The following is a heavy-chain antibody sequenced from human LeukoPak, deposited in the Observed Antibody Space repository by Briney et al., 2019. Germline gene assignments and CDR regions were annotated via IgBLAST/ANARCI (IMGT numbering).Heavy chain of an antibody. CDR3: ARETDYYDSSGYSE. V-gene: IGHV1-18*01. Sequence: ASVKVSCKASGYTFTSYGISRVRQAPGQGLEWMGWISAYNGNTNYAQKLQGRVTMTTDTSTSTAYMELRSLRSDDTAVYYCARETDYYDSSGYSEWGQGTLVTVSS. CDR2: ISAYNGNT. D-gene: IGHD3-22*01. J-gene: IGHJ4*02. CDR1: GYTFTSYG.